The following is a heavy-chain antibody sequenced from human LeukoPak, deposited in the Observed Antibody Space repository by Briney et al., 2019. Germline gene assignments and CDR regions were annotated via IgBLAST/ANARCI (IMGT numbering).Heavy chain of an antibody. D-gene: IGHD3-3*01. V-gene: IGHV4-38-2*01. Sequence: SETLSLTCAVSGYSISSGCYWGWIRQPPGKGLEWIGSIYHSGSTYYNPSLKSRVTISVDTSKNQFSLKLSSVTAADTAVYYCARQLSPYYDFWSGYYAPYYYYYMDVWGKGTTVTVSS. CDR2: IYHSGST. CDR1: GYSISSGCY. J-gene: IGHJ6*03. CDR3: ARQLSPYYDFWSGYYAPYYYYYMDV.